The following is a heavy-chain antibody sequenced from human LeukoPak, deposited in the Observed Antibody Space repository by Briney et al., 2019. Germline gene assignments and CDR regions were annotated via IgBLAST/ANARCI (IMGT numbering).Heavy chain of an antibody. D-gene: IGHD6-6*01. Sequence: GGSLRLSCAASGFTFSNSGMHWVRQAPGKGLEWVLYISSSSSTIYYAESVRGRFTISRDNAKNSLYLQMNSLRAEDTAVYYCAREYSSSSGRAFDIWGQGTMVTVSS. CDR1: GFTFSNSG. V-gene: IGHV3-48*01. CDR2: ISSSSSTI. CDR3: AREYSSSSGRAFDI. J-gene: IGHJ3*02.